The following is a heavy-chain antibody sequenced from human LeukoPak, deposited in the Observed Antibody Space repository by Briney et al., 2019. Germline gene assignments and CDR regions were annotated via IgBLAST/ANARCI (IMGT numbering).Heavy chain of an antibody. V-gene: IGHV3-23*01. CDR3: AKDLAPAAY. CDR2: ISDSGGNT. J-gene: IGHJ4*02. CDR1: GFTFISYA. Sequence: GGSLRLSCAASGFTFISYAMSWVRQAPGKGLEWVSAISDSGGNTYYADSVKGRFTISRDNSKNTLFLQMDSLRAEDTAIYYCAKDLAPAAYWGPRTLVTVSS. D-gene: IGHD6-25*01.